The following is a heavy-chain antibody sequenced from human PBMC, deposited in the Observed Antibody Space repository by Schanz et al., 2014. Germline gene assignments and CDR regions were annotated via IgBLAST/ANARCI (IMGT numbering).Heavy chain of an antibody. CDR3: ARGRGVYDY. J-gene: IGHJ4*02. CDR1: GYTLSAYS. D-gene: IGHD2-8*01. V-gene: IGHV1-69*09. Sequence: QVQLVQSGAEVKKPGASVKVSCKASGYTLSAYSLHWVRQAPGQGLEWMGKIIPVLNIATYAQRFQGRVSITADTSTNTAYMELSSRTSEDTAVHYCARGRGVYDYWGQGTLVTVSS. CDR2: IIPVLNIA.